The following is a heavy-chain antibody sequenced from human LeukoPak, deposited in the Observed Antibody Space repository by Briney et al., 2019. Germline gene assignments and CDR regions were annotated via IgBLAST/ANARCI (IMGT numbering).Heavy chain of an antibody. CDR1: GYSFTNYW. CDR3: ARRKPLSYWSGDICGPLPHAFDI. Sequence: GEALKISCKGSGYSFTNYWIAWVRQMPGKGLEWMGIIYPSNSDTRYSPSFQGQVTISADKSISTAYLQWSSLKASDTAMYYCARRKPLSYWSGDICGPLPHAFDIWGQGTMVTVSS. D-gene: IGHD2-15*01. CDR2: IYPSNSDT. J-gene: IGHJ3*02. V-gene: IGHV5-51*01.